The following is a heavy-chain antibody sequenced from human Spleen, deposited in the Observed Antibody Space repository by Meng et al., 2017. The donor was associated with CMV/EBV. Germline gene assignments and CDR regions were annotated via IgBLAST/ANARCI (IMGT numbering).Heavy chain of an antibody. V-gene: IGHV3-30-3*01. J-gene: IGHJ4*02. Sequence: GESLKIYCAASGFTFSSYAMHWVRQAPGKGLEWVAVISYDGSNKYYADSVKGRFTISRDNSKNTLYLQMNSLRAEDTAVYYCARGLRINYFDYWGQGTLVTVSS. CDR2: ISYDGSNK. D-gene: IGHD4-17*01. CDR3: ARGLRINYFDY. CDR1: GFTFSSYA.